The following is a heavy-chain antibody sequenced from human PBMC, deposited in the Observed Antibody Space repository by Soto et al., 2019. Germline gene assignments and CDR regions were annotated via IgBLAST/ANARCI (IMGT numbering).Heavy chain of an antibody. D-gene: IGHD4-4*01. CDR3: AKDLEVPVTPGD. Sequence: GGSLRLSCAASGFTFSSYGMHWVRQAPGKGLEWVAVISYDGSNKYYADSVKGRFTISRDNSKNTLYLQMNSLRAEDTAVYYCAKDLEVPVTPGDWGSETLVT. CDR1: GFTFSSYG. J-gene: IGHJ4*02. V-gene: IGHV3-30*18. CDR2: ISYDGSNK.